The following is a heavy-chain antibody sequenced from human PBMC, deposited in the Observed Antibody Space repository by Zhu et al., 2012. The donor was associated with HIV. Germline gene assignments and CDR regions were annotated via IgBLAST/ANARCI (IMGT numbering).Heavy chain of an antibody. D-gene: IGHD6-19*01. CDR2: VHYSGSS. CDR1: GGSISSRSYY. J-gene: IGHJ3*02. V-gene: IGHV4-39*02. Sequence: QVQLHESGPGLVKPSETLSLTCTVSGGSISSRSYYWDWIRQSPGKGLQWIGSVHYSGSSYYNPSLRSRVTISVDTSKNQFSLKLNSVTAADTAMFYCARGVDNSDWYDIASEHDAFDIWGQGTLVTVSS. CDR3: ARGVDNSDWYDIASEHDAFDI.